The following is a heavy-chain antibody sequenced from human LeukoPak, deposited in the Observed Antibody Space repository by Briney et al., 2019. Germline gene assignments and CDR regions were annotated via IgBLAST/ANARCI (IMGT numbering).Heavy chain of an antibody. Sequence: PGGSLRLSCAASGFTFSSYGMHWVRQAPGKGLEWVAFIRYDGSNKYYADSVKGRFTISRDNSKNTLYLQMSSLRAEDTAVYYCAKEGYCSSTSCFSLDYWGQGTLVTVSS. V-gene: IGHV3-30*02. D-gene: IGHD2-2*01. CDR3: AKEGYCSSTSCFSLDY. J-gene: IGHJ4*02. CDR1: GFTFSSYG. CDR2: IRYDGSNK.